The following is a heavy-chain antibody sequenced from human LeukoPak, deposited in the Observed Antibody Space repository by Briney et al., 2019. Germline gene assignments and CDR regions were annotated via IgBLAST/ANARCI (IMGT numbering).Heavy chain of an antibody. J-gene: IGHJ4*02. CDR3: ARETYYYDSSGYYNFDY. V-gene: IGHV1-2*02. Sequence: ASVKVSCKASGYTFTGYYMHWVRQAPGQGLEWMGWINPNSGGTNYAQKLQGRVTMTTDTSTSTAYMELRSLRSDDTAVYYCARETYYYDSSGYYNFDYWGQGTLVTVSS. CDR1: GYTFTGYY. D-gene: IGHD3-22*01. CDR2: INPNSGGT.